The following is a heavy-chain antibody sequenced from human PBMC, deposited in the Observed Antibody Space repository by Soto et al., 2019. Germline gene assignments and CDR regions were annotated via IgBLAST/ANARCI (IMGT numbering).Heavy chain of an antibody. D-gene: IGHD3-10*02. Sequence: CGACGESVNNYAMSWIRKAPGKGLEWVSGISGSGRDTYYADSVKGRLTISRDNAKNTLFLQMTSLRAEDADSYYCAKDRLEDVGTFFEIWGQGILVTVSS. J-gene: IGHJ4*01. CDR3: AKDRLEDVGTFFEI. CDR1: GESVNNYA. V-gene: IGHV3-23*01. CDR2: ISGSGRDT.